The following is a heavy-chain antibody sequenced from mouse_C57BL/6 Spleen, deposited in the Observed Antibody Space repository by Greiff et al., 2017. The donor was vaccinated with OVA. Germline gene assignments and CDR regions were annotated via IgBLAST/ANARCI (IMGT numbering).Heavy chain of an antibody. D-gene: IGHD2-1*01. V-gene: IGHV1-81*01. CDR1: GYTFTSYG. Sequence: QVQLKESGAELARPGASVKLSCKASGYTFTSYGISWVKQRTGQGLEWIGGIYPRSGNTYYNEKFKGKATLTADKSSSTAYMELRSLTSEDSAVYFCGYGNYVAYWGQGTLVTVSA. J-gene: IGHJ3*01. CDR2: IYPRSGNT. CDR3: GYGNYVAY.